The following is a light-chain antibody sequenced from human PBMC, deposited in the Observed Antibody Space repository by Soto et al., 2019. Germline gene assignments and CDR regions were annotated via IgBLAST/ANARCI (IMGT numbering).Light chain of an antibody. Sequence: EFVLTQSPGTLSLSPGERATLSCRASQSLSSNYLAWYQQKPGQAPRLLIYGASSRATGVPDRFSGSGSGTDFTLTISSLEPEDFAMYYCQQYYNSRTFGQGTKVDI. CDR2: GAS. J-gene: IGKJ1*01. CDR1: QSLSSNY. V-gene: IGKV3-20*01. CDR3: QQYYNSRT.